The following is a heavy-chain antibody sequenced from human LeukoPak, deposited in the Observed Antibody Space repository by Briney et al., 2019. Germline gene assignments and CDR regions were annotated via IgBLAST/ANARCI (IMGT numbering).Heavy chain of an antibody. D-gene: IGHD6-13*01. CDR1: GGSFSGYY. V-gene: IGHV4-34*01. CDR2: INHSGST. J-gene: IGHJ6*02. Sequence: PSETLSLTCAVYGGSFSGYYWSWIRQPPGKGLEWIGEINHSGSTNYNPSLKSRVTISVDTSKNQFSLKLSSVTAADTAVYYCARGRVAAAGTHDYYYYGMDVWGQGTTVTVSS. CDR3: ARGRVAAAGTHDYYYYGMDV.